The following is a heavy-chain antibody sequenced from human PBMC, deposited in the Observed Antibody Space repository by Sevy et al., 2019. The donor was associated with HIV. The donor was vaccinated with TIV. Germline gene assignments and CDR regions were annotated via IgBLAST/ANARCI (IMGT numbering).Heavy chain of an antibody. J-gene: IGHJ4*02. CDR1: GGSITGLY. Sequence: SETLSLTCTVSGGSITGLYWNWIRQPPGKGLEWIANIYYNGHINYNPSLKSRVTLSLDTSKNQFSLRLSSVTAADTAMYYCAGENAWGRGYSWGQGTLVTVS. D-gene: IGHD1-26*01. CDR3: AGENAWGRGYS. V-gene: IGHV4-59*08. CDR2: IYYNGHI.